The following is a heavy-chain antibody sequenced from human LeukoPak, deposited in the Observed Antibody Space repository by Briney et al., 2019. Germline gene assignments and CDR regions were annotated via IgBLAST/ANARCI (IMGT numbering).Heavy chain of an antibody. CDR2: INQDGSEK. J-gene: IGHJ4*02. D-gene: IGHD5-18*01. Sequence: PGGSLRLSCAASGFTFNSYWMSWVRQAPGKGLEWVANINQDGSEKYYVGSVKGRFTISRDNAKSSLYLQMNSLRAEDTAVYYCAKELGYSYGYGIGYWGQGTLVTVSS. CDR3: AKELGYSYGYGIGY. V-gene: IGHV3-7*01. CDR1: GFTFNSYW.